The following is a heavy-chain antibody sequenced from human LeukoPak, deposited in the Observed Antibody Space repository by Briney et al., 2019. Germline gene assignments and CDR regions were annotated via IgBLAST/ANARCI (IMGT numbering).Heavy chain of an antibody. CDR3: ARGIEVVAAANNWFDP. CDR1: GFTFSSYA. Sequence: PGGSLRLSCAASGFTFSSYAMSWVRQAPGKGLEWVSAISGSGGSTYYADSVKGRFTISRDNSKNTLYLQMNSLRAEDTAMYYCARGIEVVAAANNWFDPWGQGTLVTVSS. CDR2: ISGSGGST. V-gene: IGHV3-23*01. D-gene: IGHD2-2*01. J-gene: IGHJ5*02.